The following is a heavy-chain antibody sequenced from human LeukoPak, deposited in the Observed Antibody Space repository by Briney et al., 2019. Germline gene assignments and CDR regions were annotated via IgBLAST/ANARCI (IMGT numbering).Heavy chain of an antibody. Sequence: GESLKISCKGSGYSFTNFWIGRVRQMPGKGLEWMGIIYPGDSDTRYSPSFQGQVTISADKSISTAYLQWSSLKASDTAMYYCARVDTAMAQVIDYWGQGTLVTVSS. CDR2: IYPGDSDT. D-gene: IGHD5-18*01. CDR1: GYSFTNFW. V-gene: IGHV5-51*01. J-gene: IGHJ4*02. CDR3: ARVDTAMAQVIDY.